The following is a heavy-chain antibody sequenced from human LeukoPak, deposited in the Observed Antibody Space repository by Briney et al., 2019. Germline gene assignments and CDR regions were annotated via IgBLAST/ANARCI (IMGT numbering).Heavy chain of an antibody. CDR1: GFTFSSYW. Sequence: GGPLRLSCAASGFTFSSYWMHWVRQAPGKGLVWVSRINSDGSSTSYADSVKGRFTITRDNAKNTLYLKMNSLRAEDTAVYYCARVVAVAAKDYWGQGILVTASS. J-gene: IGHJ4*02. D-gene: IGHD6-19*01. CDR2: INSDGSST. V-gene: IGHV3-74*01. CDR3: ARVVAVAAKDY.